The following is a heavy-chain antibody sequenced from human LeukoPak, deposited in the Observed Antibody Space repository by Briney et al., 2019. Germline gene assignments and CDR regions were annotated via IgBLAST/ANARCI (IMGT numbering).Heavy chain of an antibody. Sequence: ASVKVSCKASGYTFTSYGISWVRQAPGQGLEWMGWISAYNGNTNYAQKLQGRVTMTTDTSTSTAYMELRSLRSDDTAVYYCARVGYSSGWYRESYYYYMDVWGKGTTVTVSS. J-gene: IGHJ6*03. V-gene: IGHV1-18*01. CDR3: ARVGYSSGWYRESYYYYMDV. CDR2: ISAYNGNT. CDR1: GYTFTSYG. D-gene: IGHD6-19*01.